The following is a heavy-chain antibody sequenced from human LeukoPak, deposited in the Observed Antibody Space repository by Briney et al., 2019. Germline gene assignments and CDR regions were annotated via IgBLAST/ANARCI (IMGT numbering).Heavy chain of an antibody. V-gene: IGHV4-30-4*02. CDR2: IYYSGST. CDR1: GGSISSGDYY. CDR3: ARDRGQLGIDY. D-gene: IGHD6-13*01. J-gene: IGHJ4*02. Sequence: SETLSLTCTVSGGSISSGDYYWSWIRQPPGKGLEWIGYIYYSGSTYYNPSLKSRVTISVDTSKNQFSLKLSSVTAADTAVYYCARDRGQLGIDYWGQGTLVTVSS.